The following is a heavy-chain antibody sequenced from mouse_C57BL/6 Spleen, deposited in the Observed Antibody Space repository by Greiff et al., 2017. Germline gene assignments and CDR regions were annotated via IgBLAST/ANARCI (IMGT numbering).Heavy chain of an antibody. CDR3: TTGGYGYDGGAY. D-gene: IGHD2-2*01. Sequence: VQLQQSGAELVRPGASVKLSCTASGFNIKDDYMHWVQQRPEQGLEWIGWIDPENGDTEYASKFQGKATITADTSSNTAYLQLSSLTSEDTGVYYWTTGGYGYDGGAYWGQGTLVTVSA. CDR1: GFNIKDDY. CDR2: IDPENGDT. J-gene: IGHJ3*01. V-gene: IGHV14-4*01.